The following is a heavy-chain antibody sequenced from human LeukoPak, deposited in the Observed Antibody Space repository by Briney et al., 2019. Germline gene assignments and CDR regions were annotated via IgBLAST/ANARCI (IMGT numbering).Heavy chain of an antibody. J-gene: IGHJ4*02. CDR3: AKDSYGDYVFDY. CDR2: ISGSGGST. Sequence: GGSLRLSCAASGFTFSSYAMSWVRQAPGKGLEWVSAISGSGGSTYYADSVKGRFAISRDNSKNTLYLQMNSLRAEDTAVYYCAKDSYGDYVFDYWGQGTLVTVSS. D-gene: IGHD4-17*01. V-gene: IGHV3-23*01. CDR1: GFTFSSYA.